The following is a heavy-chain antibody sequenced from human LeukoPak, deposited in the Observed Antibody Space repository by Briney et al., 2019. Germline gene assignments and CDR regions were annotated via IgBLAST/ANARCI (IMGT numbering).Heavy chain of an antibody. CDR1: GGSISSYY. V-gene: IGHV4-59*08. Sequence: SETLSLTCTVSGGSISSYYWSWIRQPPGKGLEWIGYIYYSGSTNYNPSLKSRVTISVDTSKSQFSLKLSSVTAADTAVYYCARHGPCTNGVCYENWFDPWGQGTLVTVSS. D-gene: IGHD2-8*01. CDR2: IYYSGST. J-gene: IGHJ5*02. CDR3: ARHGPCTNGVCYENWFDP.